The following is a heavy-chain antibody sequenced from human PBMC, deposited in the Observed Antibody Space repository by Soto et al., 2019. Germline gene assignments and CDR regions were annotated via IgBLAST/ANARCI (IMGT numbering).Heavy chain of an antibody. CDR2: INPNSGGT. CDR3: ARFAGSSPGRVSP. J-gene: IGHJ5*02. CDR1: GYTFTGYY. Sequence: ASVKVSCKASGYTFTGYYMHWVRQAPGQGLEWMGWINPNSGGTNYAQKFQGRVTMTRDTSISTAYMELSRLRSDDTAVYYCARFAGSSPGRVSPWGQGTLVTVSS. V-gene: IGHV1-2*02. D-gene: IGHD6-6*01.